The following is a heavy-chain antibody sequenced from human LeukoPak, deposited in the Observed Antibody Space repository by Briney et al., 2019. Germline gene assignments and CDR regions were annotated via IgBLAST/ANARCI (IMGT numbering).Heavy chain of an antibody. Sequence: SETLSLTCAVSGDSISNYYWTWIRQPPGKGLEWIGYIYYSGSSGSTNYNPSLKSRVTMSVDTSKNQFSLKLSSVTAADTAVYYCARVLVVVPAAGAFDIWGQGTMVTVSS. V-gene: IGHV4-59*12. CDR1: GDSISNYY. CDR2: IYYSGSSGST. J-gene: IGHJ3*02. D-gene: IGHD2-2*01. CDR3: ARVLVVVPAAGAFDI.